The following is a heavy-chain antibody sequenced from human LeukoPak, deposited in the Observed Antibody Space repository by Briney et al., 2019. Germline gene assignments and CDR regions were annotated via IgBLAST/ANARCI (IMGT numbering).Heavy chain of an antibody. J-gene: IGHJ4*02. CDR2: ISAYNGHT. V-gene: IGHV1-18*03. CDR1: GYTFPSYG. Sequence: ASVKVSCKASGYTFPSYGISWVRQAPGQGLEWMGRISAYNGHTKYAQKLQGRVTMTTDTSTNTAYMELRSLRSEDMAVDYCARGDITMVRGAGPAIDYWGQGTLVTVSS. CDR3: ARGDITMVRGAGPAIDY. D-gene: IGHD3-10*01.